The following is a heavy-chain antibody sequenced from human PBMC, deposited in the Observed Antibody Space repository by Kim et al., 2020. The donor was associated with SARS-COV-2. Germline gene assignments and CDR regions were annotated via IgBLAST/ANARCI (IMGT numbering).Heavy chain of an antibody. CDR1: GVSVSSGSFY. V-gene: IGHV4-61*01. CDR3: AGERAIKVMALFIDS. J-gene: IGHJ5*01. Sequence: SETLSLTCTVSGVSVSSGSFYWGLVRQPPGKGLEWIGYIYYNGRTNYNPSLKSRVTMSLDTSNSQFSLRLTPVTAADTADYFCAGERAIKVMALFIDSWG. CDR2: IYYNGRT. D-gene: IGHD2-8*01.